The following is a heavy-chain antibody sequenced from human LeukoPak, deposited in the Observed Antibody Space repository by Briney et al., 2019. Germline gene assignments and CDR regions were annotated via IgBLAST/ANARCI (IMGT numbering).Heavy chain of an antibody. Sequence: ASVKVSCKASGYTFTSYYMHWVRQAPGKGLEWMGGFDPEDGETIYAQKFQGRVTMTEDTSTDTAYMELSSLRSEDTAVYYCATDQARTTVTTKDYWSQGTLVTVSS. CDR1: GYTFTSYY. D-gene: IGHD4-17*01. V-gene: IGHV1-24*01. J-gene: IGHJ4*02. CDR3: ATDQARTTVTTKDY. CDR2: FDPEDGET.